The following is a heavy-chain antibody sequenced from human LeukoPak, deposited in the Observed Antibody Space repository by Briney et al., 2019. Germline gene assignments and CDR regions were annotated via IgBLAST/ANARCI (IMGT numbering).Heavy chain of an antibody. Sequence: PGGSLRLSCAASGFTFSSYAMHWVRQAPGKGLEWVAVISYDGSNKYYADSVKGRFTISRDNSKNTLYLQMNSLRAEDTAVYYCARDSGVVPAAATFDYWGQGTLVTVSS. CDR2: ISYDGSNK. CDR1: GFTFSSYA. J-gene: IGHJ4*02. CDR3: ARDSGVVPAAATFDY. D-gene: IGHD2-2*01. V-gene: IGHV3-30-3*01.